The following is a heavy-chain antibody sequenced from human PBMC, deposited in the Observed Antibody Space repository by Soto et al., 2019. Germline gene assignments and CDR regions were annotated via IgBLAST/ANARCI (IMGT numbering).Heavy chain of an antibody. V-gene: IGHV5-51*01. CDR2: IYPGDSDT. Sequence: PGESLKISCKGSGYSFTSYWIGWVRQMPGKGLEWMGIIYPGDSDTRYSPSFQGQVTISADKSISTAYLQWSSLKASDTAMYYCARYRYCSGGSCYSESFYYYYYGMDVWGQGTTVTV. CDR1: GYSFTSYW. D-gene: IGHD2-15*01. CDR3: ARYRYCSGGSCYSESFYYYYYGMDV. J-gene: IGHJ6*02.